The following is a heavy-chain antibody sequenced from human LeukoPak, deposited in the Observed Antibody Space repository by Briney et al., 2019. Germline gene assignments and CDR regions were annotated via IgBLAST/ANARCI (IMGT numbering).Heavy chain of an antibody. CDR3: TTRQKYDFVQ. CDR2: ISGNGAIT. D-gene: IGHD3-16*01. CDR1: GFTFSSYS. V-gene: IGHV3-23*01. J-gene: IGHJ1*01. Sequence: GGSLRLSCAASGFTFSSYSMNWVRQSPGKGLEWLAVISGNGAITYHADSVKGRLTISRDNSKNTLYLDMNSLRAEDTAVYYCTTRQKYDFVQWGQGTLVTVSS.